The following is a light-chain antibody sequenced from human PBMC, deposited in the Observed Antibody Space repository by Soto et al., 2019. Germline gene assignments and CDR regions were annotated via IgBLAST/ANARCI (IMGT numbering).Light chain of an antibody. CDR1: SSNVGSYKL. Sequence: QSALTQPASVSGSPGQSITISCTGTSSNVGSYKLVSWYQQHPGKAPKLMIFEVNKRPSGVSNRFSGSKSGNTASLTISGLKVEDEADYYCCSSGGSTTQVFGTRTKVTVL. V-gene: IGLV2-23*02. CDR3: CSSGGSTTQV. J-gene: IGLJ1*01. CDR2: EVN.